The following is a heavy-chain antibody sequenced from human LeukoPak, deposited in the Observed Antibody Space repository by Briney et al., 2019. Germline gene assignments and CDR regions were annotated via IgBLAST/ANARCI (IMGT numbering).Heavy chain of an antibody. CDR2: ISAYNGNT. CDR3: AREAGEVVPAAIGDY. J-gene: IGHJ4*02. V-gene: IGHV1-18*01. CDR1: GYTFTSYG. D-gene: IGHD2-2*01. Sequence: ASVKVSCKASGYTFTSYGISWVRQAPGQGLEWMGWISAYNGNTNYAQKLQGRVTMTTDTSTSTAYMELRSLRSDDTAVYYCAREAGEVVPAAIGDYWGQGTLVTVSS.